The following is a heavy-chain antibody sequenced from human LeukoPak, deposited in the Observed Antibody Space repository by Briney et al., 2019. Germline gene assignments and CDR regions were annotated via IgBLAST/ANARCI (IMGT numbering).Heavy chain of an antibody. J-gene: IGHJ6*03. Sequence: GGSLRLSCAASGFTFSNYGMHWVRQAPGKGLEWVAFIRYDGSNKYYADSVKGRFTISRDNSKNTLYLQMNSLRDEDTAVYYCAKVGFGGLLSYYYYYYMDVWGKGTTVTISS. CDR2: IRYDGSNK. V-gene: IGHV3-30*02. CDR3: AKVGFGGLLSYYYYYYMDV. CDR1: GFTFSNYG. D-gene: IGHD3-10*01.